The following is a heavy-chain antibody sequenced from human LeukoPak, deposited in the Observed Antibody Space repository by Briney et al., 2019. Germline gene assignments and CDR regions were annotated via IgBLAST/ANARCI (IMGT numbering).Heavy chain of an antibody. CDR2: FKTKYNQV. D-gene: IGHD4-11*01. J-gene: IGHJ4*02. V-gene: IGHV3-23*05. Sequence: TGGSLRLSCVASGFTFSDYAMNWVRQASGKGLEWVSTFKTKYNQVYYAESVRGRFTISTDSSKNTVYLQMNSLRAEDTALYYCARSVPDYTRFDYWGQGALVTVSS. CDR3: ARSVPDYTRFDY. CDR1: GFTFSDYA.